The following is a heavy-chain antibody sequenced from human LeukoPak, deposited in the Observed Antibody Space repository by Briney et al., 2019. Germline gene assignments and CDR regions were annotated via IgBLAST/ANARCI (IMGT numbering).Heavy chain of an antibody. CDR2: IYYSGST. CDR1: GGSISSYY. D-gene: IGHD4-17*01. CDR3: ARGPVRWPKTKGIDY. Sequence: SETLSLTCTVSGGSISSYYWSWIRQPPGKGLEWIGYIYYSGSTNYNPSLKSRVTISVDTSKNQFSLKLSSVTAADTAVYYCARGPVRWPKTKGIDYWGQGTLVTVSS. J-gene: IGHJ4*02. V-gene: IGHV4-59*12.